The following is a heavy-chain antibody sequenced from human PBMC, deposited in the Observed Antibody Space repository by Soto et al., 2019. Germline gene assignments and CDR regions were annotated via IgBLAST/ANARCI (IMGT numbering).Heavy chain of an antibody. D-gene: IGHD2-2*01. CDR2: IYYTGDT. V-gene: IGHV4-39*01. CDR1: NDSISSSRYY. CDR3: ARHKEVLVASLSYGLDV. J-gene: IGHJ6*02. Sequence: SETLSLTCSVSNDSISSSRYYWGWIRQPPGKGLEWIGSIYYTGDTYYNPSLKSRVTISVDTSKNQFSLKLTSVTAADTSVYFRARHKEVLVASLSYGLDVWGQGTTVTVSS.